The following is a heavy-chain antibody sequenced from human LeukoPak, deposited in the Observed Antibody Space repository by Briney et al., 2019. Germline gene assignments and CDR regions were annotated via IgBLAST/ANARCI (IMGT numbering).Heavy chain of an antibody. D-gene: IGHD3-10*01. V-gene: IGHV3-33*01. J-gene: IGHJ6*02. CDR3: ARDPYYGSGKYYYGMDL. CDR1: GFTFSNYG. Sequence: GGSLRLSCAASGFTFSNYGMHWVRQAPGKGLEWVAVMWYDGSNEYSGDSVKGRFTTSRDKSRNTLYLQMNSLRAEDTAVYYCARDPYYGSGKYYYGMDLWGQGTTVTVSS. CDR2: MWYDGSNE.